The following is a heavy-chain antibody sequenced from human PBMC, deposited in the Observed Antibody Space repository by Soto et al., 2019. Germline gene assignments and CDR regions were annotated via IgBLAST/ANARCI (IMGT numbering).Heavy chain of an antibody. CDR1: GFTFSSYA. CDR3: AKDSPETVVPAALGVDWFDP. Sequence: EVQLLESGGGLVQPGGSLRLSCAASGFTFSSYAMSWVRQAPGKGLEWVSAISGSGGSTYYADSVKGRFTISRDNSKNTLYLQMSSLRAEDTAVYYCAKDSPETVVPAALGVDWFDPWGQGTLVTVSS. CDR2: ISGSGGST. D-gene: IGHD2-2*01. V-gene: IGHV3-23*01. J-gene: IGHJ5*02.